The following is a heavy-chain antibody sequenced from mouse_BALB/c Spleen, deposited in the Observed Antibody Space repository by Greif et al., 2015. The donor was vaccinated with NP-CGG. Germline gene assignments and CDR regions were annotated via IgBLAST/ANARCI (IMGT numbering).Heavy chain of an antibody. V-gene: IGHV1-82*01. J-gene: IGHJ4*01. CDR1: GYAFSSSW. D-gene: IGHD2-14*01. CDR3: AREYRYDAGYAMDY. Sequence: QVQLQQSGPELVKPGASVKISCKASGYAFSSSWMNWVKQRPGQGLEWIGRIYPGDGGTNYNGKFKGKATLTADKSSSTAYMQLSSLTSVDSAVYFCAREYRYDAGYAMDYWGQGTSVTVSS. CDR2: IYPGDGGT.